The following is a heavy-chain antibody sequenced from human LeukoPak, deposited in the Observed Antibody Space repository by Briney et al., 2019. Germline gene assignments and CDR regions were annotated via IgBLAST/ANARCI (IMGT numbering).Heavy chain of an antibody. CDR2: IRYDGSNK. Sequence: PGGSLRLSCAASGFTFSSYGMHWVRQAPGKGLEWVAFIRYDGSNKYYADSVKGRFTISRDNSKNTLYLQMNSLRAEDTAVYYCAALVVPAATLRNYYYYGMDVWGQGTTVTVSS. D-gene: IGHD2-2*01. CDR3: AALVVPAATLRNYYYYGMDV. J-gene: IGHJ6*02. V-gene: IGHV3-30*02. CDR1: GFTFSSYG.